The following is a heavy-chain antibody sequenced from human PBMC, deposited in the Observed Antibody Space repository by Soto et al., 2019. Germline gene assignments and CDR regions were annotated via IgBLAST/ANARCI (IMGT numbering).Heavy chain of an antibody. CDR2: IYTGGGT. J-gene: IGHJ4*02. CDR3: ARDNYSRY. CDR1: GFSVSSTY. V-gene: IGHV3-53*02. Sequence: EVQLVETGGGLIQPGGSLRLSCAVSGFSVSSTYMNWVRQAPGKGLEWVSVIYTGGGTYYAESVKGRFTISRDNSKNTLYLKRNSLRAEDTAIYYCARDNYSRYWGQGTLVTVSS. D-gene: IGHD5-18*01.